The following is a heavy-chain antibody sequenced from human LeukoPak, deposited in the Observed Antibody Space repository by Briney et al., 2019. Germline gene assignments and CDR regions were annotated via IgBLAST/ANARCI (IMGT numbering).Heavy chain of an antibody. D-gene: IGHD1-26*01. J-gene: IGHJ3*02. CDR2: IIPIFGTA. CDR3: ARGELLHAFDI. CDR1: GGTFSSYA. Sequence: ASVKVSCKASGGTFSSYAISWVRQAPGQGLEWMGGIIPIFGTANYAQKFQGRVTITADEPTSTAYMELSSLRSEDTAVYYCARGELLHAFDIWGQGTMVTVSS. V-gene: IGHV1-69*13.